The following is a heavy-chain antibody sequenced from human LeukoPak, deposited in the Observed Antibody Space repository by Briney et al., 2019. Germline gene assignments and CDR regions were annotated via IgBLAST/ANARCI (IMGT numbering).Heavy chain of an antibody. V-gene: IGHV4-4*07. J-gene: IGHJ4*02. Sequence: SETLSLTCTVSGGSFSTYYWSWIRQPAGKGLEWIGHIYTSGTTNYNPSLKSRVTISVDTSKNQFSLKLSSVTAADTAVYYCARGGAGYDILTGYYIGGNYFDYWGQGTLVTVSS. D-gene: IGHD3-9*01. CDR1: GGSFSTYY. CDR3: ARGGAGYDILTGYYIGGNYFDY. CDR2: IYTSGTT.